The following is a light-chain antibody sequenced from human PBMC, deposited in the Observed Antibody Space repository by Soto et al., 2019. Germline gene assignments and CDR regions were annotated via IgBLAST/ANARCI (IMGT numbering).Light chain of an antibody. Sequence: EIVLTQSPGTLSLSPGERATLSCRASQSVSSSYLAWYQQKPGQTPRLLIYDASTRATDIPARFSGSGSGTDFTLTISSLLSEDFAVYYCPQYYKWPLTFGGGTKVDIK. CDR1: QSVSSSY. V-gene: IGKV3-15*01. J-gene: IGKJ4*01. CDR2: DAS. CDR3: PQYYKWPLT.